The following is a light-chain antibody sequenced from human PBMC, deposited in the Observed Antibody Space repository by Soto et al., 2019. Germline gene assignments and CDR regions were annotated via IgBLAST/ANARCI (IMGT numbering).Light chain of an antibody. Sequence: AIQMTQFPSSLSASVGDRVTITCRASQDIRSDLGWYQQRPGKAPQLLILATSSLQSGVPSRFSGSGSGTDFTLTITSLQPEDFATYHCLQDNKYPLTFGGGTKVEI. V-gene: IGKV1-6*01. CDR3: LQDNKYPLT. CDR2: ATS. CDR1: QDIRSD. J-gene: IGKJ4*01.